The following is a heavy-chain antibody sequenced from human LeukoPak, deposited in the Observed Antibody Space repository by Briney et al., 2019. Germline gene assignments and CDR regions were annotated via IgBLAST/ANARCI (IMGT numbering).Heavy chain of an antibody. CDR1: GGSISSHY. J-gene: IGHJ4*02. D-gene: IGHD2-2*02. CDR2: IYYSGST. V-gene: IGHV4-59*11. Sequence: SETLSLTCTVSGGSISSHYWSWIRQPPGKGLEWIGYIYYSGSTNYNPSLKSRVTMSVDTSKNQFSLKLSSVTAADTAVYYCAREVCSTSCYIDYWGQGTLVTVSS. CDR3: AREVCSTSCYIDY.